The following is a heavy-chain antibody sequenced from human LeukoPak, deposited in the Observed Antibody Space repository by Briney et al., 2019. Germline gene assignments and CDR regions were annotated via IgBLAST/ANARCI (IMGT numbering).Heavy chain of an antibody. V-gene: IGHV3-23*01. J-gene: IGHJ4*02. CDR3: AKDPGFWGYGGYGHYFDY. D-gene: IGHD5-12*01. Sequence: GGSLRLSCAASGFIFSSYAMTWVRQAPGKGLEWVSAISGSGDSTYYADSVKGRFTISRDKSKNTLYLQMNSLRAEDTAVYYCAKDPGFWGYGGYGHYFDYWGQGTLVTVSS. CDR1: GFIFSSYA. CDR2: ISGSGDST.